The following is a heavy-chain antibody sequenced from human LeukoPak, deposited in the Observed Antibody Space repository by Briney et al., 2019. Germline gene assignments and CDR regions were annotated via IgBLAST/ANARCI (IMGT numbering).Heavy chain of an antibody. CDR1: GSTFTNNW. CDR3: ARHPPYYRGSRWFDP. J-gene: IGHJ5*02. V-gene: IGHV5-51*01. D-gene: IGHD3-10*01. CDR2: IYPGDSDT. Sequence: GESLKISCKGSGSTFTNNWIAWVRQIPGKGLEWMGIIYPGDSDTRYSPSFQGQVTISADKSISTAYLQWSSLKASDTAIYYCARHPPYYRGSRWFDPWGQGTLVTVSS.